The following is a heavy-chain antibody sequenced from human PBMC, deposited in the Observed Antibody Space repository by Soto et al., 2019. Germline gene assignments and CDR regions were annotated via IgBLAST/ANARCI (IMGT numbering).Heavy chain of an antibody. D-gene: IGHD6-19*01. CDR2: IWYDGSNK. CDR1: GFTFSSYG. Sequence: VQLVESGGGVVQPGRSLRLSCAASGFTFSSYGMHWVRQAPGKGLEWVAVIWYDGSNKYYADSVKGRFTISRDNSKNTLYLQMNSLRAEDTAVYYCARDGEAVAGFDYWGQGTLVTVSS. J-gene: IGHJ4*02. V-gene: IGHV3-33*01. CDR3: ARDGEAVAGFDY.